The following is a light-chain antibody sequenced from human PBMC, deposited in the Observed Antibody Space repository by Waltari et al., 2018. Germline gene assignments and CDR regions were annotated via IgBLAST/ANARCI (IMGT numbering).Light chain of an antibody. J-gene: IGKJ1*01. CDR3: QQGYNTPWT. CDR2: GAF. V-gene: IGKV1-39*01. CDR1: QTIATY. Sequence: DIQMTQSPSSLSASVGDRVTITCRAGQTIATYSYWYQQKPGEAPNLLIFGAFNLESGVPSRFTGTGYGTEFTLTIMSLQPEDFATYVCQQGYNTPWTFGQGTRVEI.